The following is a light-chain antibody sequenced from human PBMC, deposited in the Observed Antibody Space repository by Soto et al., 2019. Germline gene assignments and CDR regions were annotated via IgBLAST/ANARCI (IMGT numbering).Light chain of an antibody. J-gene: IGKJ1*01. CDR1: QTISSW. CDR3: QQYENYWT. CDR2: KAS. Sequence: DIQMTQSPSTLSGSGGDRVTISCRASQTISSWLAWYQQKPGKAPKLLIYKASTLKSGVPSRFSGSGSGTEFTLTISSLQPEDFGIYYCQQYENYWTFGQGTKVDIK. V-gene: IGKV1-5*03.